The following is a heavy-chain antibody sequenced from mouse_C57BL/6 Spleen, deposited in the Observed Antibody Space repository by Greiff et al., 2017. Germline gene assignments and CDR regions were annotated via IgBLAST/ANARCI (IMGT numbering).Heavy chain of an antibody. Sequence: QVQLQQPGAELVKPGASVKLSCKASGYTFTSYWMQWVKQRPGQGLEWIGEIDPSDSYTNYTQKFKGKATLTVDTSSSTAYMQLSSLTSEDSAVYYCARREGLPLFDYWGQGTTLTVSS. V-gene: IGHV1-50*01. CDR1: GYTFTSYW. J-gene: IGHJ2*01. CDR2: IDPSDSYT. D-gene: IGHD2-4*01. CDR3: ARREGLPLFDY.